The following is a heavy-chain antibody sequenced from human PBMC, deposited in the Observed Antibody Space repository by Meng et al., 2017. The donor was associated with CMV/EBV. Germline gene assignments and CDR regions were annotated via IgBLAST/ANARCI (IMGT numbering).Heavy chain of an antibody. J-gene: IGHJ6*02. CDR1: GGSVSSGSYY. V-gene: IGHV4-61*01. Sequence: GSLRLSCTVSGGSVSSGSYYWSWIRQPPGKGLEWIGYIYYSGSTNYNPSLKSRVTISVDTSKNQFSLKLSSVTAADTAVYYCARMTTYYYYGMDVWGQGTTVTVSS. CDR3: ARMTTYYYYGMDV. CDR2: IYYSGST. D-gene: IGHD4-11*01.